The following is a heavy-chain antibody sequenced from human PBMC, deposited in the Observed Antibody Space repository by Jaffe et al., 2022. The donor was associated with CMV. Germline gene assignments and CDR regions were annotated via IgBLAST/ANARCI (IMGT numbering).Heavy chain of an antibody. CDR3: ARAVSLVRGVNFDY. D-gene: IGHD3-10*01. Sequence: EVQLVQSGVEVKEPGESLKISCRESGFDFTDYWIAWVRQMPGKGLEWIGMIYPRDSDARYSPSFQGQVTISADTSIYTAYLQWNTLKASDTAMYYCARAVSLVRGVNFDYWGQGTLVTVSS. CDR2: IYPRDSDA. CDR1: GFDFTDYW. V-gene: IGHV5-51*01. J-gene: IGHJ4*02.